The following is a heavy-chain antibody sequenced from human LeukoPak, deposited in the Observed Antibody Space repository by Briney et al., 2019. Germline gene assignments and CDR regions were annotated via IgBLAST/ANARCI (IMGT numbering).Heavy chain of an antibody. CDR3: ARGFYDSGGYYAPFDY. V-gene: IGHV3-23*01. J-gene: IGHJ4*02. CDR1: GFTFSSYA. Sequence: PGGSLRLSCAASGFTFSSYAMSWVRQAPGKGLEWVSAISGSGGSTYYADSVKGRFTISRDNSKNTLYLQMNSLRAEDTAVCYCARGFYDSGGYYAPFDYWGQGTLVTVSS. D-gene: IGHD3-22*01. CDR2: ISGSGGST.